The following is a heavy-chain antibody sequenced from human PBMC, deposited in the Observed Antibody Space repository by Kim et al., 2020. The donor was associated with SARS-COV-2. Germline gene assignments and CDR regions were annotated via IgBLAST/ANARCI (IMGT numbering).Heavy chain of an antibody. Sequence: SVKVSCKASGGTFSSYAISWVRQAPGQGLEWMGRIIPILGIANYAQKFQGRVTITADKSTSTAYMELSSLRSEDTAVYYCARSGIVVVTATPFDIWGQGTMVTVSS. CDR2: IIPILGIA. CDR3: ARSGIVVVTATPFDI. V-gene: IGHV1-69*04. J-gene: IGHJ3*02. CDR1: GGTFSSYA. D-gene: IGHD2-21*02.